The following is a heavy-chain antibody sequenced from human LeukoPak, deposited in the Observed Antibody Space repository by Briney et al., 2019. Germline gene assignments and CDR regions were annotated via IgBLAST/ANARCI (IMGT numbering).Heavy chain of an antibody. Sequence: PGGSLRLSCAASGNYWMHWVRQAPGKGLEWVSAISGSGGSTYYADSVKGRFTISRDNSKNTLYLQMNSLRAEDTAVYYCAKDRNSVGSSYNYWGQGTLVTVSS. D-gene: IGHD6-6*01. CDR2: ISGSGGST. J-gene: IGHJ4*02. V-gene: IGHV3-23*01. CDR3: AKDRNSVGSSYNY. CDR1: GNYW.